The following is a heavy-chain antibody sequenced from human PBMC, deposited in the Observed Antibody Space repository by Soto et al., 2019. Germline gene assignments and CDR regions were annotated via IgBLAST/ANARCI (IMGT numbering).Heavy chain of an antibody. CDR2: IIPIFGTA. Sequence: SVKVSCKASGGTFSSYAISWVRQAPGQGLEWMGGIIPIFGTANYAQKFQGRVTITADESTSTAYMELSSLRSEDTAVYYCARDTPRYSSSWGYYYGMDVWGKGTTVTVSS. D-gene: IGHD6-13*01. CDR3: ARDTPRYSSSWGYYYGMDV. J-gene: IGHJ6*04. V-gene: IGHV1-69*13. CDR1: GGTFSSYA.